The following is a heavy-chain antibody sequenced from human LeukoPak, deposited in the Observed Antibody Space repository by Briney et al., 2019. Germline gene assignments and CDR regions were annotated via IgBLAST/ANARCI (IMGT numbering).Heavy chain of an antibody. D-gene: IGHD3-3*01. J-gene: IGHJ4*02. V-gene: IGHV3-48*01. CDR3: ASVPHRFLEWLEDY. CDR1: GFTFSSYS. Sequence: TGESLRLSCAASGFTFSSYSTNWVRQAPGKGLEWVSYISSGSSTIYYADSVKGRFTVSRDNAKNSLYLQMNSLRAEDTAVYYCASVPHRFLEWLEDYWGQGTLVTVSS. CDR2: ISSGSSTI.